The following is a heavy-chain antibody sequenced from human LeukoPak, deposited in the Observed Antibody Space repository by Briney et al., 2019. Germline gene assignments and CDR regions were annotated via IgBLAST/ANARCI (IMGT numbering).Heavy chain of an antibody. V-gene: IGHV4-39*01. CDR2: IYDSGNT. CDR3: ARRRYYDRTGYLD. J-gene: IGHJ1*01. CDR1: GDSISSSSNH. D-gene: IGHD3-22*01. Sequence: SATLSLTCTISGDSISSSSNHWDWIRPCPGKGLEWIVTIYDSGNTYYTASLKSRLIISIDTSNNQFSLRLSFVTAADTAVYYCARRRYYDRTGYLDWGQGTLITVSS.